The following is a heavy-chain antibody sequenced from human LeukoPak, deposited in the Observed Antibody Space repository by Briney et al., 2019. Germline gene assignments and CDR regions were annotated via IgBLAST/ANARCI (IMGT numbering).Heavy chain of an antibody. CDR3: ARVPGSHYYYYMDV. Sequence: GGSLRLSCAASGFKFDDDEMSWVRQVPGKGLEYVSGISKSGRATGYGDSVKGRFTISRDNAKNSLFLQMTSLRAEDTALYHCARVPGSHYYYYMDVWGKGAAVTVSS. J-gene: IGHJ6*03. CDR2: ISKSGRAT. V-gene: IGHV3-20*01. CDR1: GFKFDDDE.